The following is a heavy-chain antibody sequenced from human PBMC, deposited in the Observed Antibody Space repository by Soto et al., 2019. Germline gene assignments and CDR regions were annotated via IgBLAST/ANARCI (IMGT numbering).Heavy chain of an antibody. Sequence: QVQLVQSGAEVKKPGSSVKVSCKASGGTFSTNAISWVRQAPGQGLEWMGGIIPIFSSADYSQKFQGRVTITADECTSTACLELSSLRSEDTAVYYCTRDQSPYSGSVPVVFDDWGQGTMVTVSS. CDR1: GGTFSTNA. V-gene: IGHV1-69*01. J-gene: IGHJ3*01. D-gene: IGHD1-26*01. CDR2: IIPIFSSA. CDR3: TRDQSPYSGSVPVVFDD.